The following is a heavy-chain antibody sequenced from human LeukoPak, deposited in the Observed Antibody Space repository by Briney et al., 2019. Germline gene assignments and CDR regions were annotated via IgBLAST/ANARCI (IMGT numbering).Heavy chain of an antibody. J-gene: IGHJ4*02. CDR2: ISAYNGNT. CDR3: AKGYCSSTSCPQLYYFDY. D-gene: IGHD2-2*01. CDR1: GYTFTSYG. Sequence: ASVKVSCKASGYTFTSYGISWVRQAPGQGLEWMGWISAYNGNTNYAQKLQGRVTMTTDTSTSTAYMELRSLRSDDTAVYYCAKGYCSSTSCPQLYYFDYWGQGTLVTVSS. V-gene: IGHV1-18*01.